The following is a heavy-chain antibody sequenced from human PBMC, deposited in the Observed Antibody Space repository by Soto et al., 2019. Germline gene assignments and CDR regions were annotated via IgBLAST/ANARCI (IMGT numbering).Heavy chain of an antibody. CDR1: GFTFGDYA. V-gene: IGHV3-49*04. CDR3: TSPGYSSGWPQGFDY. CDR2: IRRKAYGGTT. D-gene: IGHD6-19*01. Sequence: GGSLRLSCTASGFTFGDYAMSWVRQAPRKGLEWVGFIRRKAYGGTTEYAASVKGRFTISRDDSKSIAYMQMNSQKTEDTAVYYCTSPGYSSGWPQGFDYWGQGTLVTVSS. J-gene: IGHJ4*02.